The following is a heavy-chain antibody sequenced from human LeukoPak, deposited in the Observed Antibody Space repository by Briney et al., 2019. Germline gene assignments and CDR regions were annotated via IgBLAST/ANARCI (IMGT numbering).Heavy chain of an antibody. CDR1: GFTVSSNY. J-gene: IGHJ6*02. V-gene: IGHV3-53*01. CDR3: ARDRADSSSWYSRDYYYGMDV. CDR2: IYSGGST. Sequence: AGGSLRLSCAASGFTVSSNYMSWVRQAPGKGLEWVSVIYSGGSTYYADSVKGRFTISRDNSKNTLYLQMNSLRAEDTAVYYCARDRADSSSWYSRDYYYGMDVWGQGTTVTVSS. D-gene: IGHD6-13*01.